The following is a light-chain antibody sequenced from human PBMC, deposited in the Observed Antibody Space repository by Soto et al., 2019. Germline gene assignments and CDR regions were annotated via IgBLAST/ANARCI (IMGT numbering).Light chain of an antibody. Sequence: DIQMTQSPSTLSASVGDRVTITCRASQSISSWLAWYQQKPGKAPKLLIYDASSLESGVPSRFSRSGSDTEFPLTINNLQPDDCATYHCQQYNRYSLTFGGGTKGESK. CDR2: DAS. J-gene: IGKJ4*01. V-gene: IGKV1-5*01. CDR3: QQYNRYSLT. CDR1: QSISSW.